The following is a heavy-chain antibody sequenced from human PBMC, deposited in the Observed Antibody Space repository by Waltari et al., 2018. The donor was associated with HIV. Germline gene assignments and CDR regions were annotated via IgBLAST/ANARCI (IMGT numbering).Heavy chain of an antibody. CDR1: GGSISSGSYH. Sequence: QVQLQESGPGLVKPSQTLSLTCTVSGGSISSGSYHWRWIRQPAGKGLGWSGRLYTSGSTDYNPSLKGRATISGETSKNQFSLKLSSVTAADTAVYYCARAVVGGYDLGNNWFDPWGQGTLVTVSS. V-gene: IGHV4-61*02. CDR3: ARAVVGGYDLGNNWFDP. D-gene: IGHD5-12*01. CDR2: LYTSGST. J-gene: IGHJ5*02.